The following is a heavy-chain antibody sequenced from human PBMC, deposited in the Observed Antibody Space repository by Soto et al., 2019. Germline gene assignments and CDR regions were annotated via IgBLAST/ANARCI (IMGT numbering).Heavy chain of an antibody. V-gene: IGHV6-1*01. CDR1: GYSVSSNSAA. D-gene: IGHD6-13*01. CDR3: ARGSRLVAGTPVNWFDP. Sequence: SHTLSLTCAISGYSVSSNSAAWNFRKQSPSRGLDCLGRTYYIAGWYNEYAFSVKSRIIVNPDTSKNQFSLQLNAVTPEDTAVYYCARGSRLVAGTPVNWFDPWGQGTLVTVSS. J-gene: IGHJ5*02. CDR2: TYYIAGWYN.